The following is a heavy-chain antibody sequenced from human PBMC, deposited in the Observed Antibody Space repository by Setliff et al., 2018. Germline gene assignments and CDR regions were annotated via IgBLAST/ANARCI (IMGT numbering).Heavy chain of an antibody. Sequence: GGSLRLSCAASGLTFSDHYMNWVRQAPGKGLEWVSSITTSGSATYYAESVRGRFTISRDNAKNSLYLQMNSLRAEDTAVYYCEGRAVADRGFDIWGQGTTVTVSS. J-gene: IGHJ3*02. D-gene: IGHD6-19*01. CDR1: GLTFSDHY. V-gene: IGHV3-11*04. CDR2: ITTSGSAT. CDR3: EGRAVADRGFDI.